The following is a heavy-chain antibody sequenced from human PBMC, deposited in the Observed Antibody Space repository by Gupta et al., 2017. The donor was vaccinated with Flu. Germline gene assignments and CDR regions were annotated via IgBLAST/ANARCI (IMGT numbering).Heavy chain of an antibody. CDR1: GDTFNSDS. J-gene: IGHJ4*02. Sequence: QVQLDQSGAEVKEPGSSVKVSCKASGDTFNSDSINWVRQAPGQGLEWMGGILPIIAAVNYAQKFQGRVIISADEVTRTVYMELSSLRSDDTAVYFCAREFPSGGDCYFLDSWGQGTPLSVYS. CDR2: ILPIIAAV. V-gene: IGHV1-69*01. CDR3: AREFPSGGDCYFLDS. D-gene: IGHD2-21*02.